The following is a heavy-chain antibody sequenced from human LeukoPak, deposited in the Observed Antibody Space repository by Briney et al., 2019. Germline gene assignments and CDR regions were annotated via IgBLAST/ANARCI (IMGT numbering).Heavy chain of an antibody. CDR3: ARDFYDGFALDY. Sequence: GGSLRLSCAASGFTFDNYGLSWVRQAPGKGLEWVSGINWNGGSIGYADSVKGRFTISRDNARNSLYLQMDNLRAEDTGVYYCARDFYDGFALDYWGQGTLVTVSS. CDR2: INWNGGSI. J-gene: IGHJ4*02. D-gene: IGHD2/OR15-2a*01. CDR1: GFTFDNYG. V-gene: IGHV3-20*04.